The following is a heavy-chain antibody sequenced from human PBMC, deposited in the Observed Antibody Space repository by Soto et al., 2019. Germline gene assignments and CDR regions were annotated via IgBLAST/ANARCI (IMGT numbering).Heavy chain of an antibody. Sequence: QVQLQESGPGLVKPSQTLSLTCSVSGGSISSGGYYWSWIRQHPEKGLEWIGYIYYSGSTNYNPSLKSRVIISVDTSSNRFSLDLRSVTAADTAIYSFARHSASWQWFDYWGQGTLVTVSS. J-gene: IGHJ5*01. CDR3: ARHSASWQWFDY. V-gene: IGHV4-31*03. D-gene: IGHD1-26*01. CDR2: IYYSGST. CDR1: GGSISSGGYY.